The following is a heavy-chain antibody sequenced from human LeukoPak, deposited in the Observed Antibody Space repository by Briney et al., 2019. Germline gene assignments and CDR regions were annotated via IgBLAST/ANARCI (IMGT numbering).Heavy chain of an antibody. CDR3: VKGNWYKLEVFEY. CDR1: RFTFINYP. CDR2: IRGSDGSGGGSST. V-gene: IGHV3-23*01. J-gene: IGHJ4*02. D-gene: IGHD1/OR15-1a*01. Sequence: PGGCLRHSCVASRFTFINYPSNWVRQAPGRGPEWVSTIRGSDGSGGGSSTYYADAVKGRFTISRNNSKNMLYLKMNSLRAEDTAMYYCVKGNWYKLEVFEYWGQGILVTVSS.